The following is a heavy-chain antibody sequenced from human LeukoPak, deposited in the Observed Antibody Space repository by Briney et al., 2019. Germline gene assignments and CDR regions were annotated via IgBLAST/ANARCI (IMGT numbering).Heavy chain of an antibody. CDR3: ARGDYRFDY. D-gene: IGHD4-17*01. CDR2: IYYSGST. Sequence: SETLSLTCTVSGGSISSYYWSWLRQPPGKGLEWIGYIYYSGSTNYNPSLKSRVTISVDTSKNQFSLKLSSVTAADTAVYYCARGDYRFDYWGQGTLVTVSS. V-gene: IGHV4-59*01. J-gene: IGHJ4*02. CDR1: GGSISSYY.